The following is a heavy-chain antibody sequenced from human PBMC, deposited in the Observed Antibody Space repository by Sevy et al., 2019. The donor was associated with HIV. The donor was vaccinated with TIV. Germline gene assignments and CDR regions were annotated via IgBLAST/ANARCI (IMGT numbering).Heavy chain of an antibody. V-gene: IGHV3-23*01. CDR3: AKGGGGHYDPDEIGYYFYYYNMDV. J-gene: IGHJ6*03. CDR2: ISGSGTRT. Sequence: GGSLRLSCAVSGFSFDSYGMTWVRQAPGKGLEWVSGISGSGTRTYYADSVKGRFSISRDNSKNRLYLQMNSLRSEDTAIYYWAKGGGGHYDPDEIGYYFYYYNMDVWGKGTTVIVSS. D-gene: IGHD3-22*01. CDR1: GFSFDSYG.